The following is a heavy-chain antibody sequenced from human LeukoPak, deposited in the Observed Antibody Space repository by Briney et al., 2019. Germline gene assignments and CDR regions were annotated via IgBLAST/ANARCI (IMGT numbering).Heavy chain of an antibody. V-gene: IGHV1-18*01. J-gene: IGHJ5*02. CDR2: ISAYNGNT. Sequence: GASVKVSCKASGYTFTSYGISWVRQAPGQGLEWMGWISAYNGNTNYAQKLQGRVTMTTDTSTSTAYMELRSLRSDDTAVYYCARDKRGKIVVVPAAVNWFDPWGQGTLVTVSS. D-gene: IGHD2-2*01. CDR3: ARDKRGKIVVVPAAVNWFDP. CDR1: GYTFTSYG.